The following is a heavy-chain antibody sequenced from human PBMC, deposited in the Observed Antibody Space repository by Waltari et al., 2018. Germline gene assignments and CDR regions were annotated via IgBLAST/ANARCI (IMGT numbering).Heavy chain of an antibody. CDR2: IYHDGTT. CDR3: ARQTLGYCTSAACRRLET. V-gene: IGHV4-38-2*01. J-gene: IGHJ5*02. D-gene: IGHD2-2*03. CDR1: GYVINTGFF. Sequence: QVHLQASGPGLVRPSETLSRTCDVSGYVINTGFFAGCIRQPPGKGLEWIGNIYHDGTTYYNPSLKHRLMISLDTSKNQFSLRLNFVDVADTAVYYCARQTLGYCTSAACRRLETWGQGILVTVSS.